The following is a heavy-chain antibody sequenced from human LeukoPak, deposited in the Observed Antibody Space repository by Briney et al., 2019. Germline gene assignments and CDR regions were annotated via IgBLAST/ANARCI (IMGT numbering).Heavy chain of an antibody. CDR3: ARVKPGIAAAGGSLDY. Sequence: PGGSLRLSCSASGFTFSSYAMHWVRQAPGKGLEYVSAISSNGGSTYYADSVKGRFTISRDNSKNTLYLQMSSLRAEDTAVYYCARVKPGIAAAGGSLDYWGQGTLVTVSS. V-gene: IGHV3-64D*09. J-gene: IGHJ4*02. CDR1: GFTFSSYA. CDR2: ISSNGGST. D-gene: IGHD6-13*01.